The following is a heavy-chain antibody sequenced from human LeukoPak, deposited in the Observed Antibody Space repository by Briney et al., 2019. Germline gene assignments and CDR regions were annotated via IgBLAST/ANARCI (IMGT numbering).Heavy chain of an antibody. Sequence: PGGSLRLSCVASGFTFSNYWMSWVRQAPGKGLEWVAVISYDGSNKYYADSVKGRFTISRDNSKNTLYLQMNSLRAEDTAVYYCAKQEGSYSIPGAFDIWGQGTMVTVSS. CDR1: GFTFSNYW. J-gene: IGHJ3*02. CDR3: AKQEGSYSIPGAFDI. CDR2: ISYDGSNK. D-gene: IGHD1-26*01. V-gene: IGHV3-30*18.